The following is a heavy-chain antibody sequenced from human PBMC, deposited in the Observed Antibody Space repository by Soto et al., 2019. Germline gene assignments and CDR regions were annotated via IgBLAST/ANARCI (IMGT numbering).Heavy chain of an antibody. J-gene: IGHJ4*02. Sequence: SETLSLTCAVSGGSISSSNWWSWVRQPPGKGLEWIGEIYHSGSTNYNPSLKSRVTISVDKSKNQFSLKLSSVTAADTAVYYCASFWFGELSPSHQTNDYWGQGTLVTVSS. CDR1: GGSISSSNW. CDR2: IYHSGST. CDR3: ASFWFGELSPSHQTNDY. D-gene: IGHD3-10*01. V-gene: IGHV4-4*02.